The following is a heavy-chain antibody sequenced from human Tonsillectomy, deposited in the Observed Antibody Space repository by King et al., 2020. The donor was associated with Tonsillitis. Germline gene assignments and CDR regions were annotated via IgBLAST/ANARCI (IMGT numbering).Heavy chain of an antibody. V-gene: IGHV1-69*04. Sequence: QLVQSGAEVKKPGSSVKVSCKASGDTFSSHAITWVRQAPGQGFEWMGRIIPIIGIGNYAQKFQGRVTITPDKSTSTVYMELSSLRSEDTAVYYCARGLYDSSGFTLGFWGQGTLVTVSS. J-gene: IGHJ4*02. D-gene: IGHD3-22*01. CDR2: IIPIIGIG. CDR1: GDTFSSHA. CDR3: ARGLYDSSGFTLGF.